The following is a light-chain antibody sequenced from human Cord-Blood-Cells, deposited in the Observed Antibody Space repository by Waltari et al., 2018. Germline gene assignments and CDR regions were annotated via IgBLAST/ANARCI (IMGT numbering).Light chain of an antibody. CDR3: QQYNNWPPGVRGA. CDR1: QSVSSN. V-gene: IGKV3-15*01. Sequence: EIVMTQSPATLSVSPGERATLSCRAGQSVSSNLAGYQQKPGQAPRLLIYGASTRATGIPARFSGSGSGTEFTLTISSLQSEDFAVYYCQQYNNWPPGVRGAFGQGTKVEIK. CDR2: GAS. J-gene: IGKJ1*01.